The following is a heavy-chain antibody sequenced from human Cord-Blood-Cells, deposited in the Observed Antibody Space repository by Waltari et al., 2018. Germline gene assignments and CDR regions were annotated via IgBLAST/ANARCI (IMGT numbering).Heavy chain of an antibody. Sequence: QVQLVQSGAEVKKTGSSVKVSCKASGGTFSSYAITRVLQDPGQGLEWMGGIIPILGTANYAQKFQGRVTITADESASTAYMELSSLRSEDTAVYYCARPATYCGGDCYAYWGQGTLVTVSS. D-gene: IGHD2-21*01. CDR3: ARPATYCGGDCYAY. J-gene: IGHJ4*02. CDR2: IIPILGTA. CDR1: GGTFSSYA. V-gene: IGHV1-69*01.